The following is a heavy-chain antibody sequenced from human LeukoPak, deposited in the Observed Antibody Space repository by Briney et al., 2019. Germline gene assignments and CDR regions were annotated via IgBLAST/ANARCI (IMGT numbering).Heavy chain of an antibody. J-gene: IGHJ4*02. Sequence: GGSLRLSCAASGFTFSNAWMSWVRQAPGKGLEWVGRIKSKTDGGTTDYAAPVKGRFTISRDDSKNTLYLQMNSLKPEDTAVYYCTTDGMGATRFDYWGQGTLVTVSS. CDR1: GFTFSNAW. D-gene: IGHD1-26*01. V-gene: IGHV3-15*01. CDR3: TTDGMGATRFDY. CDR2: IKSKTDGGTT.